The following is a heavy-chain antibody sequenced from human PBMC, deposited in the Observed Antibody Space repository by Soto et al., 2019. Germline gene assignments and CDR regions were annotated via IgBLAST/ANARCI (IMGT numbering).Heavy chain of an antibody. Sequence: ESGGGLVQPGRSLRLSCAASGFTFDDDAMHWVRQAPGKGLEWVSGISWNSGSIGYADSVKGRFTISRDNAKNSLYLQMNSLRAEDTALYYCAKDIRDGDPPYYMDVWGKGTTVTVSS. CDR1: GFTFDDDA. D-gene: IGHD4-17*01. J-gene: IGHJ6*03. CDR2: ISWNSGSI. CDR3: AKDIRDGDPPYYMDV. V-gene: IGHV3-9*01.